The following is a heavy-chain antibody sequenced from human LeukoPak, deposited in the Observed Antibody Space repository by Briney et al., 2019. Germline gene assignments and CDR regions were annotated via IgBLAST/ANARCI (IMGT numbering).Heavy chain of an antibody. V-gene: IGHV3-48*03. J-gene: IGHJ4*02. CDR2: ISGGGSTI. CDR1: GFTFSYYE. Sequence: GGSLRLSCAASGFTFSYYEMNWVRQAPGKGLEWVSYISGGGSTIYYADSVKGRFTLSRDNAKNSLYLQMNSLRAEDTAVYYCAKDPRYCSSTSCYGGYYYFDYWGQGTLVTVSS. D-gene: IGHD2-2*01. CDR3: AKDPRYCSSTSCYGGYYYFDY.